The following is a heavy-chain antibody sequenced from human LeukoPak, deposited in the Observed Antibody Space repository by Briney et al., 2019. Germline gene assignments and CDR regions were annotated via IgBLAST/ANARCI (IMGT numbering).Heavy chain of an antibody. V-gene: IGHV4-34*01. CDR2: INHSGST. D-gene: IGHD2-15*01. CDR3: ARGREDIVVVVAATLDY. Sequence: SETLSLTCAVYGGSFSGYYWSWIRQPPGKGLEWIGEINHSGSTNYNPSLKSRVTISVDTSKNQFSLKLSSVTAADTAVYYRARGREDIVVVVAATLDYWGQGTLVTVSS. CDR1: GGSFSGYY. J-gene: IGHJ4*02.